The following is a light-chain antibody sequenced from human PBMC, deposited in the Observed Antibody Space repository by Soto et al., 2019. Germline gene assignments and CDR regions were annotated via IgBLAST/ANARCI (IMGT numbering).Light chain of an antibody. J-gene: IGKJ2*01. Sequence: DIVMTQSPDSLAVSLGERATINCKSSQSVLYSSNNKNYLAWYQQKPGQSPKVIIYWASTRESGVPDRFSGSGSGTDFTLTISSLQAEDVAIYYCQQYYSVPLYTFGQGTKLEIK. CDR2: WAS. CDR1: QSVLYSSNNKNY. CDR3: QQYYSVPLYT. V-gene: IGKV4-1*01.